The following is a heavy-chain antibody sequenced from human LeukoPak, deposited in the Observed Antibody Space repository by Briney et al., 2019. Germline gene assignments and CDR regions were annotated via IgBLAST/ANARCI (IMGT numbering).Heavy chain of an antibody. J-gene: IGHJ4*02. Sequence: SETLSLTCAVYGGSFSGYYWSWIRQPPGKGLEWIGEINHSGSTNYNPSLKSRVTISVDTSKNQFSLKLSSVTAADTAVYYCARGPFSPNTYSSSWLDYWGQRTLVTVSS. V-gene: IGHV4-34*01. D-gene: IGHD6-13*01. CDR1: GGSFSGYY. CDR2: INHSGST. CDR3: ARGPFSPNTYSSSWLDY.